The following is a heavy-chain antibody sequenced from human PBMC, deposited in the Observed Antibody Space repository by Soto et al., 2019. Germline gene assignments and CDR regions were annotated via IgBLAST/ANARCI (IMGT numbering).Heavy chain of an antibody. D-gene: IGHD1-26*01. J-gene: IGHJ4*02. CDR3: ARYESSGSYFTY. V-gene: IGHV1-69*13. Sequence: SVKVSCKASGGTFSSYAISWVRQAPGQGLEWMGGIIPIFGTANYAQKFQGRVTITADESTSTAYMELSSLRSDDTAVYYCARYESSGSYFTYWGQGTLVTVSS. CDR2: IIPIFGTA. CDR1: GGTFSSYA.